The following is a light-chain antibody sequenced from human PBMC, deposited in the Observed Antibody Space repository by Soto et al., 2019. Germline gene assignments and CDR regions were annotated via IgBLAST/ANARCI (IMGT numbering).Light chain of an antibody. J-gene: IGKJ1*01. V-gene: IGKV1-5*03. CDR1: QSISNW. Sequence: DIQMTQSPSTLSASVGDRVTITCRASQSISNWLAWHQQKPGKAPKLQIYKASTLESGVPSRFSGSGSGTEFTLTISSLQPDDFASYYCQQYNSYSWTFGQGTKVEIK. CDR2: KAS. CDR3: QQYNSYSWT.